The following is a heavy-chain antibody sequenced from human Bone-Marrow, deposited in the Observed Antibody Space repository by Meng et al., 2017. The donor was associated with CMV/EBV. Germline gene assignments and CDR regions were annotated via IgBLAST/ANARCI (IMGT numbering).Heavy chain of an antibody. CDR2: IDWDDDK. V-gene: IGHV2-70*20. CDR1: GFPLSTSGMC. J-gene: IGHJ5*02. D-gene: IGHD6-6*01. CDR3: ARGCRAAHH. Sequence: SGPTLVKPTQTLTLTCTFSGFPLSTSGMCVNWVRQPSGKALEWLALIDWDDDKYYSTSLKTRLTIAKDTSKNQVIITMTNMDPVETATYYCARGCRAAHHWGQGTLVTVSS.